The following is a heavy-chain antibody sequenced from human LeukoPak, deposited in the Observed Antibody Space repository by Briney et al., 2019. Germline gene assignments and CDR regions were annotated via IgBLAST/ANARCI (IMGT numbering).Heavy chain of an antibody. Sequence: GGSLRFSCAASGFTVSSNYMSLARQAPGKGLVWVSHINSDGSWTSYADSVKGRFTISKDNAKNTVYLQMNSLRAEDTAVYYCVSFYETYWGRGTLVTVSS. J-gene: IGHJ4*02. CDR3: VSFYETY. CDR2: INSDGSWT. V-gene: IGHV3-74*01. D-gene: IGHD2/OR15-2a*01. CDR1: GFTVSSNY.